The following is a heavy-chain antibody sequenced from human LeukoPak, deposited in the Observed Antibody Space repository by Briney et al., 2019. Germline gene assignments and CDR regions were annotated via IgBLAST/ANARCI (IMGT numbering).Heavy chain of an antibody. Sequence: SETLSLTCTVSGGSLSTSSYYWGWIRQPPGKGLEWIGSIYYSGSTYYNPSLKSRVTISVDTSKNQFSLKLSSVTAADTAVYYCARRSSVLPFDYWGQGTLVAVSS. CDR2: IYYSGST. J-gene: IGHJ4*02. V-gene: IGHV4-39*01. CDR3: ARRSSVLPFDY. D-gene: IGHD3-10*01. CDR1: GGSLSTSSYY.